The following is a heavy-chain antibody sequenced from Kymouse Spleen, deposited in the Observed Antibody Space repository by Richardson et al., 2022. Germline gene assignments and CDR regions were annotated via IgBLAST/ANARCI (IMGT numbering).Heavy chain of an antibody. V-gene: IGHV3-48*02. Sequence: EVQLVESGGGLVQPGGSLRLSCAASGFTFSSYSMNWVRQAPGKGLEWVSYISSSSSTIYYADSVKGRFTISRDNAKNSLYLQMNSLRDEDTAVYYCARHLYCTNGVCYFDYWGQGTLVTVSS. CDR2: ISSSSSTI. CDR1: GFTFSSYS. CDR3: ARHLYCTNGVCYFDY. D-gene: IGHD2-8*01. J-gene: IGHJ4*02.